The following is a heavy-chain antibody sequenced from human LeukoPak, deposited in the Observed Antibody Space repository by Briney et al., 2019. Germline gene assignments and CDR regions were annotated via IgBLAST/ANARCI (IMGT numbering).Heavy chain of an antibody. CDR1: GFTFTNYA. Sequence: PWGSLSLSCAASGFTFTNYAMSWVRQAPGKGLEWVSSISNIGGGTYYADSVKSRFTISRDNSKNTLYLQMNSLRAEDTAEYYCAKGGGAGAFDIWGEGTMVSVSS. J-gene: IGHJ3*02. D-gene: IGHD3-3*01. CDR3: AKGGGAGAFDI. CDR2: ISNIGGGT. V-gene: IGHV3-23*01.